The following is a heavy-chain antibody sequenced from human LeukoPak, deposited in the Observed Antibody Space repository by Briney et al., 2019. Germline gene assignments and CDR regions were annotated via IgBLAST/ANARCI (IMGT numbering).Heavy chain of an antibody. D-gene: IGHD3-10*02. CDR3: AELGITMIGGV. CDR2: IKQDGSEK. J-gene: IGHJ6*04. CDR1: EFTFSTYW. Sequence: GGSLRLSCAASEFTFSTYWMSWVRQAPGKGLEWVANIKQDGSEKYYMDSVKGRFTISRDNAKNSLYLQMNSLRAEDTAVYYCAELGITMIGGVWGKGTTVTISS. V-gene: IGHV3-7*01.